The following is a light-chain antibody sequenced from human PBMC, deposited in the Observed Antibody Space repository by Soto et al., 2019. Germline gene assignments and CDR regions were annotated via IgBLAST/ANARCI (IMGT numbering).Light chain of an antibody. Sequence: QSVLTQPPSASSTPGQTVTISCSGSTSNIGTFYVYWYQHLPGTAPKLLIYLGDQRASGVSDRFSGSKSGNSASLAINGLRSDDEADYYCAAWDDNLNAYVFGSGTKLTVL. V-gene: IGLV1-47*02. CDR2: LGD. CDR1: TSNIGTFY. CDR3: AAWDDNLNAYV. J-gene: IGLJ1*01.